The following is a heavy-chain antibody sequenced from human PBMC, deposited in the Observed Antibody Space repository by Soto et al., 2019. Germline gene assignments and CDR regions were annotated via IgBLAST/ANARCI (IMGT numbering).Heavy chain of an antibody. CDR3: ARGRATEYFFDY. D-gene: IGHD5-12*01. CDR2: TNPNTGGT. V-gene: IGHV1-2*02. J-gene: IGHJ4*02. Sequence: ASVKVSCKASGYTFTGYYMHWVRQAPGQGLEWMGWTNPNTGGTNYAQKFQGRVTMTRDTSISTAYMELSSLRSDDSAVYYCARGRATEYFFDYWGQGTLVTVST. CDR1: GYTFTGYY.